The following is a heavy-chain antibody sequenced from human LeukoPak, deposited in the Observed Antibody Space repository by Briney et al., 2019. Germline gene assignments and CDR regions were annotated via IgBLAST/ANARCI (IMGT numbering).Heavy chain of an antibody. CDR3: ARDLATPPASRNYYMDV. D-gene: IGHD2-2*01. V-gene: IGHV3-53*01. Sequence: PGGSLRLSCAASGFTVSSNYMSWVRQAPGKGLEWVSVIYSGGDIYYAKSVKGRFTISRDNSKNTLYLQMNSLRVEDTAVYFCARDLATPPASRNYYMDVWGKGTTVTISS. J-gene: IGHJ6*03. CDR1: GFTVSSNY. CDR2: IYSGGDI.